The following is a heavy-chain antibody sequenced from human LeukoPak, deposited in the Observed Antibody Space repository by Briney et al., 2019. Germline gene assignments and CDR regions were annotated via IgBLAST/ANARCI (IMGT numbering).Heavy chain of an antibody. Sequence: GGSLRLSCAASGFTFSSYAMSRVRQAPGKGLEWVSAISGSGGNTYYADSVKGRFTISRDNSKNTLYLQMNSLRAEDTAVYYCAKELKVAYYGSGSYYIVDYWGQGTLVTVSS. CDR2: ISGSGGNT. CDR1: GFTFSSYA. CDR3: AKELKVAYYGSGSYYIVDY. D-gene: IGHD3-10*01. V-gene: IGHV3-23*01. J-gene: IGHJ4*02.